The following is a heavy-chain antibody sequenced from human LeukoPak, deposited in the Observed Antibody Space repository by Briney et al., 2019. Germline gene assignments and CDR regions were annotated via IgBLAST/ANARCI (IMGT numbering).Heavy chain of an antibody. CDR3: AKDRESAYYYYHMDV. CDR1: GFTFSSYA. CDR2: ISGSGGST. J-gene: IGHJ6*03. Sequence: GGSLRLSCAASGFTFSSYAMSWVRQAPGKGLEWVSAISGSGGSTYYADSVKGRFTISRDNSKNTLYLQMNSLRAEDTAVYYCAKDRESAYYYYHMDVWGKGTTVTVSS. V-gene: IGHV3-23*01.